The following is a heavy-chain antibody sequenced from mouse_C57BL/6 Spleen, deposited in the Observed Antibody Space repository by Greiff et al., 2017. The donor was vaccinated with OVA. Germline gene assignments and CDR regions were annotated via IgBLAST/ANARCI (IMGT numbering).Heavy chain of an antibody. CDR2: ILPGSGST. J-gene: IGHJ2*01. CDR1: GYTFTGYW. D-gene: IGHD1-1*01. Sequence: QVQLKESGAELMKPGASVKLSCKATGYTFTGYWIEWVKQRPGHGLEWIGEILPGSGSTNYNEKFKGKATFTADTSSNTAYMQLSSLTTEDSAIYYCARAGEFITTVVANFDYWGQGTTLTVSS. V-gene: IGHV1-9*01. CDR3: ARAGEFITTVVANFDY.